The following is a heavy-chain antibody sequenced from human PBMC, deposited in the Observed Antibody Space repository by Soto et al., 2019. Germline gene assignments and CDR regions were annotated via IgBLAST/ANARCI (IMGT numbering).Heavy chain of an antibody. J-gene: IGHJ4*02. CDR3: ARYSSDCQVSLQFDY. Sequence: QLQLQESGPGLVKPSETLSLTCTVSVGSISSSSYYWGWIRQPPGKGLEWIGSIYYSGSTYYNSSLKGRANISVDTSKNKFSLKLSSVTAADRAVYYCARYSSDCQVSLQFDYWGQGTMVTVSS. V-gene: IGHV4-39*01. CDR2: IYYSGST. CDR1: VGSISSSSYY. D-gene: IGHD2-21*02.